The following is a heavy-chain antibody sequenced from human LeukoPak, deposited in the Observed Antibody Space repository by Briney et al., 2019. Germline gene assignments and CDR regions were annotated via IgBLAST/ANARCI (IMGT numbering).Heavy chain of an antibody. CDR1: GFTFSSYG. D-gene: IGHD5-12*01. CDR2: IWYDGSNK. V-gene: IGHV3-33*01. Sequence: GGSLRLSCAASGFTFSSYGMHWVRQAPGKGLEWVAVIWYDGSNKYYADSVKGRFTISRDNSNNTLYLQMNSLGAEDTAVYYCARNMGGYDDYFDYWGQGTLVTVSS. J-gene: IGHJ4*02. CDR3: ARNMGGYDDYFDY.